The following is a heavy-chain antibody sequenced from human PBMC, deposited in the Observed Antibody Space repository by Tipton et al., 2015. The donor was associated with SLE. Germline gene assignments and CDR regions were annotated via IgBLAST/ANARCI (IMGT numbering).Heavy chain of an antibody. CDR2: INHSGST. J-gene: IGHJ4*02. CDR3: ASCIAAAGLDY. Sequence: TLSLTCTVSGGSISSGGYYWSWIRQPPGKGLEWIGEINHSGSTNYNPSLKSRVTISVDTSKNQFSLKLSSVTAADTAVYYCASCIAAAGLDYWGQGTLVTVSS. CDR1: GGSISSGGYY. D-gene: IGHD6-13*01. V-gene: IGHV4-39*07.